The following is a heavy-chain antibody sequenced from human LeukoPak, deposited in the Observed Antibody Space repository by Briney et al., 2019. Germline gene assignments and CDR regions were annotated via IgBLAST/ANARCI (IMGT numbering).Heavy chain of an antibody. Sequence: PGGSLRLSCTASGFTFDDYAMHWVRQATGKGLEWVSGISWNSGSICYADSVKGRFTISRDKAKNPLYLPMNSLRAEDTALYYCAKDLCGIANLECCYVSGSYSQALDYWGQGTLVTVSS. CDR1: GFTFDDYA. CDR3: AKDLCGIANLECCYVSGSYSQALDY. D-gene: IGHD3-10*01. V-gene: IGHV3-9*01. CDR2: ISWNSGSI. J-gene: IGHJ4*02.